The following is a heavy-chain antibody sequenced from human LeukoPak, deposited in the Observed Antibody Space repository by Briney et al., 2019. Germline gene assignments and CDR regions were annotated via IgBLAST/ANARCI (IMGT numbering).Heavy chain of an antibody. CDR1: GDSSSSSIYY. CDR2: IDYSGST. CDR3: AREYTLYRSGWFLDY. D-gene: IGHD6-19*01. J-gene: IGHJ4*02. Sequence: SETLSLTCTVSGDSSSSSIYYWGWIRQPPGKGLEWIGSIDYSGSTYYNPSLKSRATISIDTSKNQFSLKLSSVTAADTAVYYCAREYTLYRSGWFLDYWGQGTVVTVSS. V-gene: IGHV4-39*07.